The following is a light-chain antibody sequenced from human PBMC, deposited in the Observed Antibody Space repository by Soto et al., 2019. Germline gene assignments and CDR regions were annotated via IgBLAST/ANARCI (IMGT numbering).Light chain of an antibody. Sequence: DIVMTQSADSLAVSPGERATINCKSSQSVFSNSNNKKYLAWYQQKPGQPPKLLIHWASIRESGVPDRFSGSGSGTDFTLTINSLQAEDVAVYYCQQYYSTPWTFGQGTKVEIK. V-gene: IGKV4-1*01. CDR3: QQYYSTPWT. J-gene: IGKJ1*01. CDR2: WAS. CDR1: QSVFSNSNNKKY.